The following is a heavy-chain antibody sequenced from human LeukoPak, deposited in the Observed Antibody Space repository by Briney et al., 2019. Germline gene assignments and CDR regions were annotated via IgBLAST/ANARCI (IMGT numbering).Heavy chain of an antibody. D-gene: IGHD5-18*01. CDR3: ARVHPNDTAMVTYYFDY. CDR2: INHSGST. Sequence: SETLSLTCAVYSGSFSGYYWSWIRQPPGKGLEWIGEINHSGSTNYNPSLKSRVTISVDTSKNQFSLKLSSVTAADTAVYHCARVHPNDTAMVTYYFDYWGQGTLVTVSS. J-gene: IGHJ4*02. CDR1: SGSFSGYY. V-gene: IGHV4-34*01.